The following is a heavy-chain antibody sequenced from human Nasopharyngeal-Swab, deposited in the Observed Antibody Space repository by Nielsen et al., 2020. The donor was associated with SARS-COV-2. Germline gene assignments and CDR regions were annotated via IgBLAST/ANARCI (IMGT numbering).Heavy chain of an antibody. CDR3: AKANVLFWFGQFKNDGFDI. J-gene: IGHJ3*02. V-gene: IGHV3-30*18. D-gene: IGHD3-10*01. CDR1: GFSFNNYG. CDR2: ISYEGSKK. Sequence: GESLKISCTASGFSFNNYGMHRVRQAPGKGLEWVAVISYEGSKKYYAESVEGRFTISRDYSKSTLYLQMNSLRPEDTAMYYCAKANVLFWFGQFKNDGFDIWGQGTMVTVSS.